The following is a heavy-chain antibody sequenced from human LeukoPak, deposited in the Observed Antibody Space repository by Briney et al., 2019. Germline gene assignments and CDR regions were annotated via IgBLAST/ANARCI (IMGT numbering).Heavy chain of an antibody. CDR1: GFTFSSFW. CDR3: AREGTLRSFDY. Sequence: GGSLRLSCAASGFTFSSFWMTWVRRAPGKGLEWVANIKQDGSEKYFLDSVKGRFTISRDNAKNSLYLQMSNLRVEDTALYYCAREGTLRSFDYWGQGTLVTVSS. D-gene: IGHD5-12*01. V-gene: IGHV3-7*04. CDR2: IKQDGSEK. J-gene: IGHJ4*02.